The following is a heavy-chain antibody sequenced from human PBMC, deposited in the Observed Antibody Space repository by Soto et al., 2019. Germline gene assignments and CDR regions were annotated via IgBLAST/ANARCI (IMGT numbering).Heavy chain of an antibody. D-gene: IGHD3-22*01. J-gene: IGHJ4*02. CDR2: ISSSSSTI. V-gene: IGHV3-48*02. Sequence: GGSLRLSCAASGFTFSSYSMNWVRQAPGKGLEWVSYISSSSSTIYYADSVKGRFTISRDNAKNSLYLQMNSLRDEDTAVYYCARESRGFMYYYDSSGYPGEYFDYWGQGTLVTVSS. CDR1: GFTFSSYS. CDR3: ARESRGFMYYYDSSGYPGEYFDY.